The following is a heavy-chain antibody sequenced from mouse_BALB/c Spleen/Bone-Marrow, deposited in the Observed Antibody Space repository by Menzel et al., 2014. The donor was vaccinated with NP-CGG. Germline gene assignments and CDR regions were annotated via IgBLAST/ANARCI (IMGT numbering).Heavy chain of an antibody. D-gene: IGHD1-1*01. J-gene: IGHJ3*01. CDR2: VNPYNGGT. V-gene: IGHV1-19*01. Sequence: EVKLMESGAELVKPGASVKMSCKASGYTFTDYYMDWVKQSHGESFEWIGRVNPYNGGTSYNQKFKGKATLTVDKSSSTDYMELNSLTSEDSAVYYCARGSYYGSSDWFAYWGQGTLVTVSA. CDR1: GYTFTDYY. CDR3: ARGSYYGSSDWFAY.